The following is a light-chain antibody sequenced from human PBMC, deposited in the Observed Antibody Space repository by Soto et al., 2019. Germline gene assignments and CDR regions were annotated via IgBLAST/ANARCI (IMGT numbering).Light chain of an antibody. CDR1: SIDVGYYDY. Sequence: QSVLTQPPSASASPGQSVTISCTGTSIDVGYYDYVSWYQQHPGKAPKLMIYDVTKRPSGVPDRFSGSKSGNTASLTVSGLQAEDEADYYCNSYSGDNTLVFGGGTKVTVL. J-gene: IGLJ2*01. CDR2: DVT. V-gene: IGLV2-8*01. CDR3: NSYSGDNTLV.